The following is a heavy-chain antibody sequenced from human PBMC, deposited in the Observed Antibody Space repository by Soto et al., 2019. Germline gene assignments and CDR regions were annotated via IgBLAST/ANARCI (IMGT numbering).Heavy chain of an antibody. CDR1: GYTFTTYG. D-gene: IGHD6-19*01. J-gene: IGHJ4*02. CDR3: ARADPGYNSGWYFY. CDR2: ISAYNGNS. V-gene: IGHV1-18*01. Sequence: GASVKVSCKASGYTFTTYGITWVRQAPGQGLEWMGWISAYNGNSDSAQDLRDRVTMTTDTSTSTAYMELRSLTSDDTAVYYCARADPGYNSGWYFYWGQGTLVTVSS.